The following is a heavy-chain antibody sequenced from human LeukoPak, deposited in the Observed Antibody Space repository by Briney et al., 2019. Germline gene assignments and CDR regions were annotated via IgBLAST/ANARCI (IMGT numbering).Heavy chain of an antibody. Sequence: SETLSLTCTVSGGSISSYYWSWIRQPPGKGLEWIGYIYYSGSTNYNPSLKSRVTISVDTSKNQFSLKLSSVTAADTAVYYCARGAAAMYYFDYWGQGTLVTVPS. V-gene: IGHV4-59*01. J-gene: IGHJ4*02. D-gene: IGHD5-18*01. CDR3: ARGAAAMYYFDY. CDR1: GGSISSYY. CDR2: IYYSGST.